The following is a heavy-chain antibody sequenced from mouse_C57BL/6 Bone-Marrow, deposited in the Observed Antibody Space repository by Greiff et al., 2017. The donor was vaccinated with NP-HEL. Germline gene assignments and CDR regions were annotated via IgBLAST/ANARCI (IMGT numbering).Heavy chain of an antibody. CDR2: IYPRDGST. CDR1: GYTFTDHT. Sequence: VQRVESDAELVKPGASVKISCKVSGYTFTDHTIHWMKQRPEQGLEWIGYIYPRDGSTKYNEKFKGKATLTADKSSSTAYMQLNSLTSEDSAVYFCARNPLYYGSLWYFDVWGTGTTVTVSS. V-gene: IGHV1-78*01. CDR3: ARNPLYYGSLWYFDV. J-gene: IGHJ1*03. D-gene: IGHD1-1*01.